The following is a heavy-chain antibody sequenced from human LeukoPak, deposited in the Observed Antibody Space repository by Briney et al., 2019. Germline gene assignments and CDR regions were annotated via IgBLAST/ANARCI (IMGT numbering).Heavy chain of an antibody. CDR2: IYRDGSST. J-gene: IGHJ4*02. D-gene: IGHD2-21*02. V-gene: IGHV3-74*01. Sequence: GGSLRLSCAASGFTFSSYWMHWVRQAPGKGLVWVSRIYRDGSSTTYADSVKGRFTISRDNAKNTLYLQMNSLRAEDTAVYYCAQGVPGTYCGSNCYSYWGQGTLVTVSS. CDR1: GFTFSSYW. CDR3: AQGVPGTYCGSNCYSY.